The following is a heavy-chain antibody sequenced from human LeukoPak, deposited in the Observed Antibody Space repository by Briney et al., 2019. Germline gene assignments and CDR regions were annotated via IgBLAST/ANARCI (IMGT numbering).Heavy chain of an antibody. CDR2: IYPGDSDT. J-gene: IGHJ6*02. D-gene: IGHD2-2*01. CDR3: ARGVVPAAMGVGYYYYGMDV. V-gene: IGHV5-51*01. CDR1: GYSFTSYW. Sequence: GEYLKISCKGSGYSFTSYWIGWVRQMPGTGLEWMGIIYPGDSDTRYSPSFQGQVTISADKSISTAYLQWSSLKASDTAMYYCARGVVPAAMGVGYYYYGMDVWGQGTTVTVSS.